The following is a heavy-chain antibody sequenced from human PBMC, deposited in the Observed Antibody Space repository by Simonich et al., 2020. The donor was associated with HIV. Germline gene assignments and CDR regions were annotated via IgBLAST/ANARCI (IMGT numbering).Heavy chain of an antibody. D-gene: IGHD2-2*01. CDR1: GGSFSGYY. Sequence: QVQLQQWGAGLLKPSETLSLTCAVYGGSFSGYYWSWIRQPPGKGLEWIGEINHSGSTNYNPSLKSRVTISVDTSKNQFSLKLSSVTAADTAVYYCARGFYQRLYYFDYWGQGTLVTFSS. CDR2: INHSGST. V-gene: IGHV4-34*01. CDR3: ARGFYQRLYYFDY. J-gene: IGHJ4*02.